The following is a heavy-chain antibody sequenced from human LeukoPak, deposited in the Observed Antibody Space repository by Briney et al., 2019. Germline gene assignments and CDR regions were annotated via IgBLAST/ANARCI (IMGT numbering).Heavy chain of an antibody. CDR3: ARCSRERHYFYYYYHMDV. J-gene: IGHJ6*03. Sequence: SETLSLTCAVYGGSFSENNWSWVRQPPGKGLEWLGEINHSGSTSYNPSLKSRVTMSVDTSKNQFSLKLTSVTAADTAVYYCARCSRERHYFYYYYHMDVWGKGTTVIVSS. V-gene: IGHV4-34*01. CDR1: GGSFSENN. CDR2: INHSGST. D-gene: IGHD1-26*01.